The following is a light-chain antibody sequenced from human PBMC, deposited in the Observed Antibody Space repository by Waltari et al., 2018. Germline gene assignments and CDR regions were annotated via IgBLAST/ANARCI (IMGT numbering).Light chain of an antibody. V-gene: IGKV1-27*01. CDR3: QKCDSAPWT. CDR1: QSIGSN. J-gene: IGKJ1*01. Sequence: IQMTQSPSSLSASVGDKVTIPCRASQSIGSNLAWYQQKPGKVPKLLIYAASTLQSEVPSRFSGSGSGTDFTLTISSLQPEDVATYYCQKCDSAPWTFGQGTKVEIK. CDR2: AAS.